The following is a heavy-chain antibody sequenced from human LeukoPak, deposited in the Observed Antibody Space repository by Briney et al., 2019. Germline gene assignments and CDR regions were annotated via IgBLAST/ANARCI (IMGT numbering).Heavy chain of an antibody. V-gene: IGHV3-74*01. J-gene: IGHJ4*02. CDR1: GFTFSSYA. CDR3: ARGYSYGWRAFDY. D-gene: IGHD5-18*01. Sequence: GGSLRLSCAASGFTFSSYAMSWVRQAPGKGLVWVSRINTDGSSTSYADSVKGRFTISRDNAKNTLYLQMNSLRAEDTAVYYCARGYSYGWRAFDYWGQGTLVTVSS. CDR2: INTDGSST.